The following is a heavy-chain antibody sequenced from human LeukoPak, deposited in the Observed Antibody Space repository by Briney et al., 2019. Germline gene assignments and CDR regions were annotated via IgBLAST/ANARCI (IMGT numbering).Heavy chain of an antibody. CDR2: ISGSGGST. Sequence: GSLRLSCAASGFTFSSYAMSWVRQAPGKGLEWVSGISGSGGSTYYADSVKGRFTISRDNSKNTLYLQMNSLRADDTAVYYCAKGSGYSGYDNNFDYWGQGTLVTVSS. V-gene: IGHV3-23*01. CDR1: GFTFSSYA. J-gene: IGHJ4*02. D-gene: IGHD5-12*01. CDR3: AKGSGYSGYDNNFDY.